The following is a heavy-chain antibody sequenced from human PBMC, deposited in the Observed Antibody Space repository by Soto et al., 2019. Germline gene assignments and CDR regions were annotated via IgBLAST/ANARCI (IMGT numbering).Heavy chain of an antibody. Sequence: QLQLQESGPGLVKPSETLSLTCTVSGGFISSKNYYWGWIRQPPGKGLEWIGSIYYSGSTYYNPSLKSRVTISVDTSKNQFSLKLISVTAADTAVYYCASVGIVAAVGGQGTLVTVSS. J-gene: IGHJ4*02. CDR2: IYYSGST. D-gene: IGHD6-13*01. V-gene: IGHV4-39*01. CDR3: ASVGIVAAV. CDR1: GGFISSKNYY.